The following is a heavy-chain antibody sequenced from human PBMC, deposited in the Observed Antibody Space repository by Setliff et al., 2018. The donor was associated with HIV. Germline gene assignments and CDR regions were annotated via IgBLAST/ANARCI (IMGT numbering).Heavy chain of an antibody. J-gene: IGHJ4*02. CDR2: VYPDDSDS. V-gene: IGHV5-51*01. CDR1: GYNFASHW. Sequence: PGESLKISCRGSGYNFASHWIAWVRQMPGKGLEWMGIVYPDDSDSRYSPSFQGQVTIPADKSVSTAYLQWSSLKASDTAMYYCARQAVDCSGGTCYSTSAFDYWGQGTLVTVS. CDR3: ARQAVDCSGGTCYSTSAFDY. D-gene: IGHD2-15*01.